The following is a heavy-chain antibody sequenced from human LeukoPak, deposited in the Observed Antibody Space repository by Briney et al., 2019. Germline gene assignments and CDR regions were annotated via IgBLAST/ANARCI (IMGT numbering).Heavy chain of an antibody. CDR1: GFTFSSYS. D-gene: IGHD2-8*02. CDR3: ARDLGGVESEGGWAFDI. V-gene: IGHV3-21*01. CDR2: ISSSSSYI. J-gene: IGHJ3*02. Sequence: EGSLRLSCAASGFTFSSYSMNWVRQAPGKGLEWVSSISSSSSYIYYADSVKGRFTISRDNAKNSLYLQMNSLRAEDTAVYYCARDLGGVESEGGWAFDIWGQGTMVTVSS.